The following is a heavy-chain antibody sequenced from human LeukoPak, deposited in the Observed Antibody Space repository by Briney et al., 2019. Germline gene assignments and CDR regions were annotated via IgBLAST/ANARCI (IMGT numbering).Heavy chain of an antibody. CDR2: ISAYNGNT. CDR1: GYTFTSDG. J-gene: IGHJ4*02. V-gene: IGHV1-18*01. Sequence: ASVKVSCKASGYTFTSDGISWVRQAPGRGLEWMGWISAYNGNTNYAQNLQGRVTMTTDTSTSTAYMELRSLRSDDTAVYYCARDLSQLGFDYWGQGTLVTVSS. D-gene: IGHD1-1*01. CDR3: ARDLSQLGFDY.